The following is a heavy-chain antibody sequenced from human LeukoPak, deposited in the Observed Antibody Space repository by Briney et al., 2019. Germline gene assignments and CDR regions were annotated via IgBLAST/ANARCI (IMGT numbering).Heavy chain of an antibody. CDR1: GFTVSNNY. CDR2: IYSGGTT. J-gene: IGHJ4*02. CDR3: ASYDGRAAYFEY. Sequence: GGSLRLSCAASGFTVSNNYMSRVRQAPGKGLEWVSVIYSGGTTYYADSVRGRFTISRDNSKNTVHLQMNSLRPEDTAVYYCASYDGRAAYFEYWGQGTLGTVSS. V-gene: IGHV3-66*02. D-gene: IGHD3-22*01.